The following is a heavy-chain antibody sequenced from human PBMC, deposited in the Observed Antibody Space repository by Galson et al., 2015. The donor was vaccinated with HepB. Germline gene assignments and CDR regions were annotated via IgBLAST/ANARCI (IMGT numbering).Heavy chain of an antibody. D-gene: IGHD1-26*01. CDR3: AVGRAFDI. V-gene: IGHV1-3*01. J-gene: IGHJ3*02. Sequence: SVKVSCKASGYTFTSYSMHWVRQAPGQRLEWMGWINAGDGDTKYSQKFQGRVTITTDTSASTAYMDLSSLRSEDTAVYYCAVGRAFDIWGQGTMVTVSS. CDR2: INAGDGDT. CDR1: GYTFTSYS.